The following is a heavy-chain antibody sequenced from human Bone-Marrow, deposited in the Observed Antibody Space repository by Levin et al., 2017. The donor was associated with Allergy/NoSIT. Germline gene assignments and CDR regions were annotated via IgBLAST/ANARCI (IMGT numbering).Heavy chain of an antibody. V-gene: IGHV3-33*01. CDR3: ARHLISDHDAFDI. Sequence: PGGSLRLSCAASGFTFSSYGMHWVRQAPGKGLEWVAVIWYDGSNKYYADSVKGRFTISRDNSKNTLYLQMNSLRAEDTAVYYCARHLISDHDAFDIWGQGTMVTVSS. J-gene: IGHJ3*02. CDR2: IWYDGSNK. D-gene: IGHD3-10*01. CDR1: GFTFSSYG.